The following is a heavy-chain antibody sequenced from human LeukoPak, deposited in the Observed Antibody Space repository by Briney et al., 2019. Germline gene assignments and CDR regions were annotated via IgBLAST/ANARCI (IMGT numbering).Heavy chain of an antibody. Sequence: GGSLRLSCAASGFTFSSYSMNWVRQAPGKGLDWVSYISSSGSTIYYADSVKGRFTISRDNAKHSLYLQMNSLRAEDTAVYYCAELGITMIGGVWGKGTTVTISS. CDR2: ISSSGSTI. J-gene: IGHJ6*04. D-gene: IGHD3-10*02. CDR1: GFTFSSYS. CDR3: AELGITMIGGV. V-gene: IGHV3-48*04.